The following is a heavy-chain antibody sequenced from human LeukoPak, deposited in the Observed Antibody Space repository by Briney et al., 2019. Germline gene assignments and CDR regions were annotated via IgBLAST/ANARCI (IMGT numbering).Heavy chain of an antibody. J-gene: IGHJ5*02. Sequence: SETLSLTRDVSGGSISSGLYSWSWIRQPLGKGLEWIGYIYYSGSTNYNPSLKSRVTISVDTSKNQFSLKLSSVTAADTAVYYCARGSDWDSSSSTWGQGTLVTVSS. CDR3: ARGSDWDSSSST. CDR1: GGSISSGLYS. D-gene: IGHD6-6*01. V-gene: IGHV4-61*01. CDR2: IYYSGST.